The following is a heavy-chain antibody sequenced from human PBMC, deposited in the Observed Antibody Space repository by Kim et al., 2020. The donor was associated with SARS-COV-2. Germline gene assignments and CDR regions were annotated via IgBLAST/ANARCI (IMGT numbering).Heavy chain of an antibody. Sequence: GGSLRLSCAASGFTFSSYGMHWVRQAPGKGLEWVAVIWYDGSHKYYADSVKGRFTISRDNSKNTLYLQMNSLRAEDTAVYYCARTGVFWSGTDAIDIWGQGTLVTVSS. J-gene: IGHJ3*02. CDR1: GFTFSSYG. D-gene: IGHD3-3*01. V-gene: IGHV3-33*01. CDR3: ARTGVFWSGTDAIDI. CDR2: IWYDGSHK.